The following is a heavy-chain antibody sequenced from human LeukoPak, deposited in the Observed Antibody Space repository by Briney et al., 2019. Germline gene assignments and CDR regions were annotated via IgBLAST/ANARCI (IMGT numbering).Heavy chain of an antibody. CDR2: INPSSGGT. J-gene: IGHJ6*03. Sequence: ASVKVSCKASGYTFTSYGISWVRQAPGQGLEWMGWINPSSGGTNYAQKFQGRVTMTRDTSISTAYMELSRLRSDDTAVYYCARARVEYQLLGYYMDVWGKGTTVTVSS. V-gene: IGHV1-2*02. CDR3: ARARVEYQLLGYYMDV. D-gene: IGHD2-2*01. CDR1: GYTFTSYG.